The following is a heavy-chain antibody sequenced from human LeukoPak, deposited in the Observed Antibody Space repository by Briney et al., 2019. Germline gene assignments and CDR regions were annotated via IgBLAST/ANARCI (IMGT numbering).Heavy chain of an antibody. CDR2: VSFDGTSK. V-gene: IGHV3-30-3*01. J-gene: IGHJ5*02. CDR3: ARGQARRLAAAGSYNWFDP. D-gene: IGHD6-13*01. CDR1: GFTFSTYA. Sequence: GGSLRLSCAASGFTFSTYAMHWVRQTPGKGLEWVAVVSFDGTSKYYADSVKGRFTISRDNSKNTLYLQMNSLRAEDTAVYYCARGQARRLAAAGSYNWFDPWGQGTLVTVSS.